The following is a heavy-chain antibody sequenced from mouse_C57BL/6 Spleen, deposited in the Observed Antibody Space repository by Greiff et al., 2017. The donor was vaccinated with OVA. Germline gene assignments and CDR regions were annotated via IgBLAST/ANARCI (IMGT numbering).Heavy chain of an antibody. CDR2: INPSSGYT. J-gene: IGHJ2*01. V-gene: IGHV1-4*01. Sequence: VQLQQSGAELARPGASVKMSCKASGYTFTSYTMHWVKQRPGQGLEWIGYINPSSGYTKYNQKFKDKATLTADKSSSTAYMQLRSLTSEDSAVYYGARDWARGDYFDYWGKGTTLTVSS. D-gene: IGHD4-1*01. CDR1: GYTFTSYT. CDR3: ARDWARGDYFDY.